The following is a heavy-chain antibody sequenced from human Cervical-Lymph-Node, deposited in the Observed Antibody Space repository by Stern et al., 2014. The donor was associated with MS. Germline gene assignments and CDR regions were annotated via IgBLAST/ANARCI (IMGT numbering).Heavy chain of an antibody. CDR1: GFTFSDYY. CDR2: INASGTAI. CDR3: ANSIA. J-gene: IGHJ5*02. D-gene: IGHD2/OR15-2a*01. Sequence: VKLEESGEGLVKPGGSLTLSCAASGFTFSDYYMNWIRQTPGKGLEWVSYINASGTAIYYADSVKGRFTNSRDNGKKSLYLQMDSLRVEDTAIYYCANSIAWGQGTLVTVSS. V-gene: IGHV3-11*01.